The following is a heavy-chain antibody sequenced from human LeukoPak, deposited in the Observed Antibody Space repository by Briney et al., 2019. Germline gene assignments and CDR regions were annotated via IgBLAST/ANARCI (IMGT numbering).Heavy chain of an antibody. CDR2: ISDGSVNT. Sequence: GGSLRLYCAASEFTFSNYDMRWVRQAPGKGLEWVSAISDGSVNTSYADSEKGRFSISRDNSKNKLYLQMKSLRAEDTAVCYWAKDYYDSSGYYRGFDYWGQGTLVTVSS. CDR1: EFTFSNYD. D-gene: IGHD3-22*01. CDR3: AKDYYDSSGYYRGFDY. J-gene: IGHJ4*02. V-gene: IGHV3-23*01.